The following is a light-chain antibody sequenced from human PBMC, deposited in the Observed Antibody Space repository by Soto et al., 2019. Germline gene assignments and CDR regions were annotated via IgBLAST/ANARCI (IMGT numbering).Light chain of an antibody. CDR3: QHCDYLPI. Sequence: DIQMTQSPSSLSASVGDRVTITCQASHDITSFLNWYQHTPGRAPKLLIFDASILEAGDPTRFNGSGSGTHFTFTISSLKPEDVATYYCQHCDYLPIFGPGTTVDFK. V-gene: IGKV1-33*01. J-gene: IGKJ3*01. CDR2: DAS. CDR1: HDITSF.